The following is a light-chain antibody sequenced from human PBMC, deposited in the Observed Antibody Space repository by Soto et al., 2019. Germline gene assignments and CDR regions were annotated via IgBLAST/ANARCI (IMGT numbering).Light chain of an antibody. J-gene: IGLJ1*01. Sequence: QSVLTQPASASGSPGQSITISCNGTTADVGSSKFVSWYQQHPGKAPKLILYEATKRPAGVSNRFSGSKSGNTASLTVSGLQAEDEADYYCSSYAGSNNRVFGTGTKVTVL. V-gene: IGLV2-14*02. CDR3: SSYAGSNNRV. CDR1: TADVGSSKF. CDR2: EAT.